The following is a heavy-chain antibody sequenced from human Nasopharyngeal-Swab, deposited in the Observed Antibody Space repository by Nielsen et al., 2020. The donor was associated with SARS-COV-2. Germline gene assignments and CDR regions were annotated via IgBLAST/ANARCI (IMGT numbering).Heavy chain of an antibody. CDR3: VRGGLQHAFDL. D-gene: IGHD1-1*01. CDR2: IDNDGSRT. V-gene: IGHV3-74*01. CDR1: GLTLRTYY. Sequence: GGSLRLSCEASGLTLRTYYMHWVRQAPGKGPVWVSHIDNDGSRTTYADSVKGRFTISRDNAKNTLYLQMNSLRVEDTAVYYYVRGGLQHAFDLWGQGTSVTVSS. J-gene: IGHJ3*01.